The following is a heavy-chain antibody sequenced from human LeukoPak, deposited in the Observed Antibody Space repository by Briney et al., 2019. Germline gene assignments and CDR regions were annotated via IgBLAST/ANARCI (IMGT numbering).Heavy chain of an antibody. CDR2: IKQDGSEK. V-gene: IGHV3-7*01. Sequence: PGGSLRLSCAASGFTFSSSWMSWVRQAPGKWLEWVASIKQDGSEKYYVDSVKGRFTISRDNAKNSLYLQMNSLRAEDTAVYYCARVIRSSGWYVDYWGQGTLVTVSS. J-gene: IGHJ4*02. D-gene: IGHD6-19*01. CDR3: ARVIRSSGWYVDY. CDR1: GFTFSSSW.